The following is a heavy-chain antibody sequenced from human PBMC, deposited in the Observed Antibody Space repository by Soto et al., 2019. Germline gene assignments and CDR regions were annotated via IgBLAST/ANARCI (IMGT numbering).Heavy chain of an antibody. CDR1: GFTFSSYG. CDR3: ARVHYGDYLYYFDY. V-gene: IGHV3-33*01. J-gene: IGHJ4*02. CDR2: IWYDGSNK. D-gene: IGHD4-17*01. Sequence: GGSLRLSCAASGFTFSSYGMHWVRQAPGKGLEWVAVIWYDGSNKYYADSVKGRFTISRDNSKNTLYLQMNSPRAEDTAVYYCARVHYGDYLYYFDYWGQGTLVTVSS.